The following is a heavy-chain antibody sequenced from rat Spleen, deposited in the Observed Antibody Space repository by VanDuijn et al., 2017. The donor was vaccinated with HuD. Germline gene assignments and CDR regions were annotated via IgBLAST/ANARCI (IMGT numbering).Heavy chain of an antibody. Sequence: QVQLKESGPGLVQPSQTLSLTCTVSGFSLTSYGVSWVRQPPGKGLEWMGVMWSSGSADYNSVLKSRLSISRDTSKSQVFLKMNSLQTEDTAIYFCTRPNNPYWYFDFWGPGTMVTVSS. CDR1: GFSLTSYG. D-gene: IGHD1-10*01. V-gene: IGHV2-1*01. CDR2: MWSSGSA. J-gene: IGHJ1*01. CDR3: TRPNNPYWYFDF.